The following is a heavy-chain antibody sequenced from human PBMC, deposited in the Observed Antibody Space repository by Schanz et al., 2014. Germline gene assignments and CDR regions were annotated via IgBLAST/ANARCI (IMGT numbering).Heavy chain of an antibody. CDR3: AKAEYDILTDSYSRLDP. CDR2: INTGSGDT. CDR1: GYTFSSHG. D-gene: IGHD3-9*01. V-gene: IGHV1-3*04. Sequence: QVQVVQSGAELKKPGASVKVSCKASGYTFSSHGIHWLRQAPGQSLEWMGWINTGSGDTKYSQNFQGRVTMTADTSTNTAYMELRSLRSDDTAVYYCAKAEYDILTDSYSRLDPWGQGTLVTVSS. J-gene: IGHJ5*02.